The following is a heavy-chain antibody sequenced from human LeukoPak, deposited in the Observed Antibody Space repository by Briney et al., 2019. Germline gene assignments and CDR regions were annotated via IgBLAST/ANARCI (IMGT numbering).Heavy chain of an antibody. D-gene: IGHD4-17*01. V-gene: IGHV1-46*01. CDR1: GYTFSNYY. Sequence: ASVKVSCKASGYTFSNYYVHWVRQAPGQGVEWMGVINPSGGSTNYAQKFQGSVTMTRDTSTSTVYMEMSSLRSADTAVYYCARDSTVTTFRGCVDPWGQGTLVSVSS. CDR3: ARDSTVTTFRGCVDP. CDR2: INPSGGST. J-gene: IGHJ5*02.